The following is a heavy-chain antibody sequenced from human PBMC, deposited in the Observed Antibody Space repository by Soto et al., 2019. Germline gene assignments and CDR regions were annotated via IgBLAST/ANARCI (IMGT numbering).Heavy chain of an antibody. D-gene: IGHD2-8*01. CDR1: GGSISSSSYY. CDR2: IYYSGST. J-gene: IGHJ6*02. CDR3: ARLYCTNGVCYTGRGSLGPYYYGMDV. V-gene: IGHV4-39*01. Sequence: SETLSLTCTVSGGSISSSSYYWGWIRQPPGKGLEWIGSIYYSGSTYYNPSLKSRVTISVDTSKNQFSLKLSSVTAADTAVYYCARLYCTNGVCYTGRGSLGPYYYGMDVWGQGTTVTVSS.